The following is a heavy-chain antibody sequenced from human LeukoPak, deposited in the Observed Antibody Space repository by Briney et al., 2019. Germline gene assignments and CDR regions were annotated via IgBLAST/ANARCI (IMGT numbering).Heavy chain of an antibody. D-gene: IGHD2-2*01. V-gene: IGHV5-51*01. CDR1: GYSFTSYW. CDR3: ARRRYCSSTSCRNWFDP. CDR2: IYPGDSDT. Sequence: GESLKISCKGSGYSFTSYWIGWVRQMPGKGLEWMGIIYPGDSDTRYSPSFQGQVTNSADKSISTAYLQWSSLKASDTAMYYCARRRYCSSTSCRNWFDPWGQGTLVTVSS. J-gene: IGHJ5*02.